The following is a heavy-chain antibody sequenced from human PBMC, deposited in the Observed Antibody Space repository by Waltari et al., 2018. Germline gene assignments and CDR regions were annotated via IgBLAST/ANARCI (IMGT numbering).Heavy chain of an antibody. J-gene: IGHJ5*02. V-gene: IGHV4-38-2*02. D-gene: IGHD6-25*01. CDR1: GDSIRNGYY. CDR3: ARDRTRRLDP. Sequence: QVQLQESGPGLVKPSETLSLTCSVSGDSIRNGYYWAWIRQPPGKGLEYIGNIYHSDTGDYTPSLQSRVTMSVDTSKNQFSLKLRSVTAADTAIYYCARDRTRRLDPWGQGILVTVSS. CDR2: IYHSDTG.